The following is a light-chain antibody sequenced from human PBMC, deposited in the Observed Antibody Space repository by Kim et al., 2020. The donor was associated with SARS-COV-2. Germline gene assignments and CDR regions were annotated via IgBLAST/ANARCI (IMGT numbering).Light chain of an antibody. CDR1: QSVSSY. CDR2: DAS. V-gene: IGKV3-11*01. Sequence: SLSPGERATLSCRASQSVSSYLVWYQHKPGQTPRLLIYDASNRSTGIPARFSGSGSGTDFTLTISSLEAEDFAVYYCQQWNSWPLTFGGGTKVEI. J-gene: IGKJ4*01. CDR3: QQWNSWPLT.